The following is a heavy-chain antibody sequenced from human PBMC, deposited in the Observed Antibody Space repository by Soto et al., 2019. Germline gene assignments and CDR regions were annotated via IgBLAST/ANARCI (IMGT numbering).Heavy chain of an antibody. V-gene: IGHV3-21*01. CDR3: ARLVVVATYDAFDI. J-gene: IGHJ3*02. CDR2: ISSSSSYI. CDR1: GFTFSSYS. Sequence: GGSLRLSCAASGFTFSSYSMNWVRQAPGKGLEWVSSISSSSSYIYYADSVKGRFTISRDNAKNSLYLQMNSLRAEDTAVYYCARLVVVATYDAFDIWGQGTMVTVSS. D-gene: IGHD2-15*01.